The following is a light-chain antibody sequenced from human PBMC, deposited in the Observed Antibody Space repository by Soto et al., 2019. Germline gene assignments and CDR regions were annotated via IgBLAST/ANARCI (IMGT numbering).Light chain of an antibody. V-gene: IGLV2-14*01. CDR3: SSYTGGSTYWI. CDR2: EVN. CDR1: SSDIGAYNY. Sequence: QSVLTQPASVSGSPGQSITISCTGTSSDIGAYNYVSWYQKHPGKAPKLIIYEVNNRPSGVSNRFSGSKSGNTASLTISGLQLEDEADYHCSSYTGGSTYWIFGGGTKLTVL. J-gene: IGLJ3*02.